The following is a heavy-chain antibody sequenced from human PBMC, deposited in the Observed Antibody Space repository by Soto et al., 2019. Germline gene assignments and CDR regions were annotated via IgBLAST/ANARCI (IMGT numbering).Heavy chain of an antibody. Sequence: GASVKVSCKASGYTFTNYAMHWVRQAPGQRLEWMGWINAGNGNTKYSQKFQGRVTITRDTSASTAYMELSSLRSEDAAVYYCARGGSLYWYFDLWGRGTLVT. CDR1: GYTFTNYA. V-gene: IGHV1-3*01. CDR2: INAGNGNT. CDR3: ARGGSLYWYFDL. J-gene: IGHJ2*01. D-gene: IGHD1-26*01.